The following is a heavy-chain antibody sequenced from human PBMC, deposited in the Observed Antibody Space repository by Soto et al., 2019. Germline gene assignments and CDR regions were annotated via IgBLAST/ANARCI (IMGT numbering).Heavy chain of an antibody. CDR1: GGTFSSYT. V-gene: IGHV1-69*04. J-gene: IGHJ4*02. D-gene: IGHD2-15*01. CDR2: IIPILGIA. Sequence: SVKVSCKASGGTFSSYTISWVRQAPGQGLEWMGRIIPILGIANYARKFQGRVTITADKSTSTAYMELSSLGSEDTAVYYCARELRRLVAATLYYFDYWGQGTLVTVSS. CDR3: ARELRRLVAATLYYFDY.